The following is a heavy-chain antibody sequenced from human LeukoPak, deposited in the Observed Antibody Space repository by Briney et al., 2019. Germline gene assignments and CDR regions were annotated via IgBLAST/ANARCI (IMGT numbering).Heavy chain of an antibody. J-gene: IGHJ5*02. CDR2: IGNGGDT. CDR3: ARGSSLGFDP. CDR1: GYPFRSYD. V-gene: IGHV3-13*04. Sequence: PGGSLRLSCAASGYPFRSYDFHWARQATGKGLEWVSSIGNGGDTYYSGSVKGRFTISRENAKNSLYLQMNSLRAGDTAFYYCARGSSLGFDPWGQGTLVTVSS.